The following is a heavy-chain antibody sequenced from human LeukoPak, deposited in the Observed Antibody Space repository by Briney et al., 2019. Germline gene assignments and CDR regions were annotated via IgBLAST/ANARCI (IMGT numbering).Heavy chain of an antibody. CDR2: IYYSGST. V-gene: IGHV4-59*01. Sequence: SETLSLTCTVSGGSISSYYWSWIRQPPGKGLEGIGYIYYSGSTNYNPSLKSRVNISVDTSKNQFSLKLSSVTAADTAVYYCARVGLHNNWFDRWGQGTLVTVSS. J-gene: IGHJ5*02. CDR1: GGSISSYY. D-gene: IGHD5-24*01. CDR3: ARVGLHNNWFDR.